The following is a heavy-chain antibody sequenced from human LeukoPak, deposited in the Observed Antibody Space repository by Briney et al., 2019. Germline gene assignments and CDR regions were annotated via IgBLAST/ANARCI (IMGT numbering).Heavy chain of an antibody. CDR2: IIPIFGTA. J-gene: IGHJ5*02. V-gene: IGHV1-69*06. CDR1: GGTFSSYA. Sequence: ASVKASCKASGGTFSSYAISWVRQAPGQGLEWMGGIIPIFGTANYAQKFQGRVTITADKSTSTAYMELSSLRSEDTAVYYCARDLGCSGGSCYSPSFWFDPWGQGTLVTVSS. D-gene: IGHD2-15*01. CDR3: ARDLGCSGGSCYSPSFWFDP.